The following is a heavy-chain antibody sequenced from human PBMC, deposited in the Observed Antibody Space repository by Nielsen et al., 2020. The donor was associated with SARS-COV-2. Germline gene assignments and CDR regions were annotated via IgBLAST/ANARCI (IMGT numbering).Heavy chain of an antibody. D-gene: IGHD3-10*01. V-gene: IGHV4-59*01. CDR2: IYYSGDT. J-gene: IGHJ4*02. CDR3: ARGTYSRFDD. Sequence: SETLSLTCTVSGGSISSYFWSWIRQPPGKGLEWIGYIYYSGDTNYNPSLRSRVTISVDTSKNQFSLRLNSVTAADTAVYYCARGTYSRFDDWGQGTLLTVSA. CDR1: GGSISSYF.